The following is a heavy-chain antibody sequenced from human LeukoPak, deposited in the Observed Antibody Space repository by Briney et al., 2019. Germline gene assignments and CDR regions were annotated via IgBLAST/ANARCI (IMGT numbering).Heavy chain of an antibody. CDR3: AREGLATMIRGVIPY. D-gene: IGHD3-10*01. CDR1: GGSLSSGSYY. J-gene: IGHJ4*02. Sequence: SETLSLTCTVSGGSLSSGSYYWSWIRQPPGKGLEWIGYIYYSGNTNYNASLKSRVTISVDTSKSQFSLKLSSVTAADTAVYYCAREGLATMIRGVIPYWGQGTLVTVSS. V-gene: IGHV4-61*01. CDR2: IYYSGNT.